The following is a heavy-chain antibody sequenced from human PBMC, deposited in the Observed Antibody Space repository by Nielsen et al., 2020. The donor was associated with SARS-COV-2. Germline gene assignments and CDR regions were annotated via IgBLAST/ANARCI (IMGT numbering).Heavy chain of an antibody. Sequence: SETLSLTCTVSGGSISSGGYYWSWIRQHPGKGLEWIGYIYYSGSTYYNPSLKSRVTISVDTSKNQFSLKLSSVTAADTAVYYCASSSSTSCCDAFDIWGQGTMVTVSS. J-gene: IGHJ3*02. V-gene: IGHV4-31*03. CDR2: IYYSGST. CDR1: GGSISSGGYY. D-gene: IGHD2-2*01. CDR3: ASSSSTSCCDAFDI.